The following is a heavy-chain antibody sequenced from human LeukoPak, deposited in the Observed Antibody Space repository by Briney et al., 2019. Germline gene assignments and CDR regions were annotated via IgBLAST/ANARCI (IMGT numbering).Heavy chain of an antibody. CDR1: GGSFSGYY. J-gene: IGHJ4*02. CDR2: INHSGST. CDR3: ARTGATRVDY. Sequence: SETLSLTCAVYGGSFSGYYWSWIRQAPGEGLEWIGEINHSGSTNYNPSLKSRVTISVDTSKNQFSLKLSSVTAADTAVYYCARTGATRVDYWGQGTLVTVSS. D-gene: IGHD1-26*01. V-gene: IGHV4-34*01.